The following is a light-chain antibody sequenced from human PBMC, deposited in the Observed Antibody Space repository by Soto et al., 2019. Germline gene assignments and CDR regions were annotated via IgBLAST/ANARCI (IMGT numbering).Light chain of an antibody. J-gene: IGKJ5*01. V-gene: IGKV1-39*01. Sequence: SASVGDRVTVTCRTSQNIYNYLNWYQQKPGKAPKLLIYAASSVQSGVPLRFSGTGSGTDFTLTISSLQPEDFATYYCEQTYSTPVTFGQGTRLEIK. CDR2: AAS. CDR1: QNIYNY. CDR3: EQTYSTPVT.